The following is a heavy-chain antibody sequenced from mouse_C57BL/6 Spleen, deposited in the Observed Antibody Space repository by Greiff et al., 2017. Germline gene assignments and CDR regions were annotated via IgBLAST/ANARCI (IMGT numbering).Heavy chain of an antibody. V-gene: IGHV1-42*01. CDR3: ARGGRYYFDY. Sequence: EVQLQQSGPELVKPGASVKISCKASGYSFTGYYMNWVKQSPEKSLEWIGEINPSTGGTTYNQKFKAKATLTVDKSSSTAYMQLKSLTSEDFAVYYCARGGRYYFDYWGQGTTLTVSS. J-gene: IGHJ2*01. CDR1: GYSFTGYY. CDR2: INPSTGGT. D-gene: IGHD1-1*01.